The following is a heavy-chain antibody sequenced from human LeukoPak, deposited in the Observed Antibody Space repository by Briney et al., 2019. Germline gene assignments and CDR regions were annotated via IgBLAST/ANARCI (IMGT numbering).Heavy chain of an antibody. J-gene: IGHJ4*02. CDR1: GFTFSNNA. Sequence: GGSLRLSCAASGFTFSNNAMSWVRQAPGKGLEWVSATSTSGGSAYYADSVKGRFTISRDNSKNTLYLQMDSLRADDAAVYYCARYSGSYYYPPAWDLWGQGTLVTVSS. V-gene: IGHV3-23*01. CDR3: ARYSGSYYYPPAWDL. CDR2: TSTSGGSA. D-gene: IGHD1-26*01.